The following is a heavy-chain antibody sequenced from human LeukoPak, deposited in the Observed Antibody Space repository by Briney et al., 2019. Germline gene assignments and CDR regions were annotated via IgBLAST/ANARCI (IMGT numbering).Heavy chain of an antibody. J-gene: IGHJ6*02. V-gene: IGHV4-59*01. D-gene: IGHD1-14*01. CDR3: ARAYAGGGGYYYYGMDV. Sequence: SETLSLTCTVSGGSITNYYWIWIRQPPGKGLEWIGYIYYNGSTNYNPSLKSRVTISVDTSKNQFSLKLSSVTAADAAVYYCARAYAGGGGYYYYGMDVWGQGTTVTVSS. CDR2: IYYNGST. CDR1: GGSITNYY.